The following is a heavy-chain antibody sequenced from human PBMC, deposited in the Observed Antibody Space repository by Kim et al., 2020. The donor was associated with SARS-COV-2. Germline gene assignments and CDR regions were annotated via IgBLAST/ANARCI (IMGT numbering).Heavy chain of an antibody. D-gene: IGHD6-25*01. V-gene: IGHV3-64D*09. CDR1: GFTFSSYA. CDR2: INGNGGTT. J-gene: IGHJ6*02. CDR3: VKRASSSGWYGMDV. Sequence: GGSLRLSCSASGFTFSSYALHWVHQAPGKGLESVSTINGNGGTTNYADSVRDRFTISRDNSKNTLYLQMSSLRPEDTAVYCCVKRASSSGWYGMDVWGQGTTVTVSS.